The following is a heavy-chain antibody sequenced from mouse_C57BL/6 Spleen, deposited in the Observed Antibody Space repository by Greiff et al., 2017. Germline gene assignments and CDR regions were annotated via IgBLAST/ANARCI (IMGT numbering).Heavy chain of an antibody. J-gene: IGHJ4*01. V-gene: IGHV14-2*01. CDR1: GFNITDYY. CDR3: ARSLRLRQYYYAMDY. CDR2: IDPEDGET. Sequence: EVQLQQSGAELVKPGASVKLSCTASGFNITDYYMHWVKQRTEQGLEWIGRIDPEDGETKYAPKFQGKATITADTSSNTAYLQLSSLTSEDTAVYYCARSLRLRQYYYAMDYWGQGTSVTVSS. D-gene: IGHD2-2*01.